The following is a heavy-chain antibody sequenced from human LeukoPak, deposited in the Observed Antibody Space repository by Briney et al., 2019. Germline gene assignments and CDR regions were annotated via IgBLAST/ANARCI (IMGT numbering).Heavy chain of an antibody. D-gene: IGHD3-10*01. V-gene: IGHV5-51*01. CDR2: IYPGDSDT. CDR1: GYSFTSYW. J-gene: IGHJ5*02. CDR3: ARSIMVRGVNLDP. Sequence: GETLEISCKGSGYSFTSYWIGWVRQMPGKGLEWMGIIYPGDSDTRYSPSLQGQVTISADKSISTAYLQWSSLEASDTAMYYCARSIMVRGVNLDPWGQGTLVTVSS.